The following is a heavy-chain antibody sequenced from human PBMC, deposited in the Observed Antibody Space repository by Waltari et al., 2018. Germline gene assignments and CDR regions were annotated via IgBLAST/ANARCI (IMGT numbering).Heavy chain of an antibody. D-gene: IGHD3-22*01. CDR1: GFSLSTFW. Sequence: EVQLVESGGGLVQPGGSQRLSCVASGFSLSTFWMAWVRQGAGKGLEWVDNIRKDGSGTHYVDSVKGRFTISRDNARNSLYLQMNTLSAEDTAIYYCARDGNNYDGSAYYDVFDIWGQGTMVTVSS. V-gene: IGHV3-7*03. CDR2: IRKDGSGT. J-gene: IGHJ3*02. CDR3: ARDGNNYDGSAYYDVFDI.